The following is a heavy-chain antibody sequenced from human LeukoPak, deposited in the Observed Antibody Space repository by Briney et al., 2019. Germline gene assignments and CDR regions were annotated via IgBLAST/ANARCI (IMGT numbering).Heavy chain of an antibody. D-gene: IGHD1-26*01. CDR1: GGSISSYY. Sequence: PSETLSLTCTVSGGSISSYYWSWIRQPPGKGLEYIGYIYYSGITNYNPSLKSRVTISVDTSKNQFSLKLTSVTAADTAVYYCARGIVGAPWYFDLWGRGTLVTVSS. J-gene: IGHJ2*01. CDR3: ARGIVGAPWYFDL. V-gene: IGHV4-59*01. CDR2: IYYSGIT.